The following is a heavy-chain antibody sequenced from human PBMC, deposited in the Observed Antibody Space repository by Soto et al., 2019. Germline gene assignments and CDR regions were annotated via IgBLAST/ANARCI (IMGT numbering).Heavy chain of an antibody. CDR2: IYYSGST. Sequence: SETLSLTCTVSGGSISSYYWSWIRQPPGKGLEWIGYIYYSGSTNYNPSLKSRVTISVDTSKNQFSLKLSSVTAADTAVYYCARDRSGWNPFDYWGQGTLVTVSS. D-gene: IGHD6-19*01. V-gene: IGHV4-59*01. CDR1: GGSISSYY. J-gene: IGHJ4*02. CDR3: ARDRSGWNPFDY.